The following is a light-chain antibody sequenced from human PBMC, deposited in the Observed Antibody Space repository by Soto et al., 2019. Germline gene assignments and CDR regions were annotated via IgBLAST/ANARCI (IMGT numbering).Light chain of an antibody. CDR1: QSVSSNY. CDR2: GAS. Sequence: EMVLTQSPGTLSLSPGESATRSCRDSQSVSSNYLAWYLQKPGQAPILLIYGASTRATGIPGRFSGSGSGTDFTLTISRLEPEDFAVYYCQQYGSSPGTFGQGTKVDIK. J-gene: IGKJ1*01. V-gene: IGKV3-20*01. CDR3: QQYGSSPGT.